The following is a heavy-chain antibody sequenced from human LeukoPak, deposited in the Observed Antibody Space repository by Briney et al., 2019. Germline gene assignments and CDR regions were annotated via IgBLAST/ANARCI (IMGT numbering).Heavy chain of an antibody. J-gene: IGHJ4*02. V-gene: IGHV1-2*02. CDR2: INPNSGGT. CDR1: GYTFTGYY. D-gene: IGHD3-22*01. Sequence: ASVKVSCKASGYTFTGYYMHWVRQAPGQGLEWMGWINPNSGGTNYAQKFQGRVTMTRDTSISTAYMELSSLRSEDTAVYYCARDYYDSSGYYTTQIFFDYWGQGTLVTVSS. CDR3: ARDYYDSSGYYTTQIFFDY.